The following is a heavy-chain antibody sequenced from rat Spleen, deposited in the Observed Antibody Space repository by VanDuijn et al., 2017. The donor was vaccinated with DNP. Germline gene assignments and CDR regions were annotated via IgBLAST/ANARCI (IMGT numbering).Heavy chain of an antibody. Sequence: EVQLVESGGGLVQPGRSLKLSCAASGFTFSNYDMAWVRQAPTKGLEWVASLSPSGGSTYYRDSVKGRFTVSRDNAKSSLYLQMDSLRSEDTATYYCASFDYWGQGVPVTVSS. J-gene: IGHJ2*01. CDR2: LSPSGGST. V-gene: IGHV5-25*01. CDR3: ASFDY. CDR1: GFTFSNYD.